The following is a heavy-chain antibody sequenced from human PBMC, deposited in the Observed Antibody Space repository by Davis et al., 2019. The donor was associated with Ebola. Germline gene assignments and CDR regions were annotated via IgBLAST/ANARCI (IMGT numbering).Heavy chain of an antibody. V-gene: IGHV1-69*13. CDR3: ARDQRMVRGVPYYYGMDV. CDR2: IIPIFGTA. J-gene: IGHJ6*02. D-gene: IGHD3-10*01. CDR1: GYTFTSYY. Sequence: SVKVSCKASGYTFTSYYMHWVRQAPGQGLEWMGGIIPIFGTANYAQKFQGRVTITADESTSTAYMELSSLRSEDTAVYYCARDQRMVRGVPYYYGMDVWGQGTTVTVSS.